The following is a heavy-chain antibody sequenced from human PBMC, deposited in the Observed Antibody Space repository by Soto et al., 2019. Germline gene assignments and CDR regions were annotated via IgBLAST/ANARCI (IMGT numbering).Heavy chain of an antibody. V-gene: IGHV1-2*02. CDR1: GYTFTGYY. J-gene: IGHJ6*02. CDR3: ARSYYDILTGHYGMDV. Sequence: ASVKVSCKASGYTFTGYYMHWVRQAPGQGLEWMGWIYPNSGGTNYAQKFQGRVTMTRDTSISTAYMELSRLRSDDTAVYYCARSYYDILTGHYGMDVWGQGTTVTVSS. CDR2: IYPNSGGT. D-gene: IGHD3-9*01.